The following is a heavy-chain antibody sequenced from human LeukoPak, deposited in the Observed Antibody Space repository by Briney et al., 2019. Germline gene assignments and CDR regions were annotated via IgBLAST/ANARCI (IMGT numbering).Heavy chain of an antibody. D-gene: IGHD2-2*02. V-gene: IGHV4-4*07. Sequence: SETLSLTCTVSGGSISSYYWSWIRQPAGKGLEWIGRIYTSGSTNYNPSLKSRVTVSVDTSKNQFSLKLSSVTAADTAVYYCARDRDTEEGYYFDYWGQGTLVTVSS. J-gene: IGHJ4*02. CDR1: GGSISSYY. CDR3: ARDRDTEEGYYFDY. CDR2: IYTSGST.